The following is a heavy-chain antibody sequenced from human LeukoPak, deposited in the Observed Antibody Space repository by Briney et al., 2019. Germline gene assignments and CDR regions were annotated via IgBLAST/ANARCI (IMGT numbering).Heavy chain of an antibody. D-gene: IGHD3-10*01. CDR2: ISGSGGST. CDR3: AKDSIEVGWFGALFQ. CDR1: GFTFSSYA. Sequence: PGGSLRLSCAASGFTFSSYAMSWVRQTPGKGLEWVSGISGSGGSTFYAGSVKGRFTISRDNSKNTLFLQMNSLRAEDTAVYYCAKDSIEVGWFGALFQWGQGTLVTVSS. J-gene: IGHJ4*02. V-gene: IGHV3-23*01.